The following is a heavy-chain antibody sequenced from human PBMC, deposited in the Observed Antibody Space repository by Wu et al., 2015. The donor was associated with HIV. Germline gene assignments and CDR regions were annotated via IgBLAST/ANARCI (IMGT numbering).Heavy chain of an antibody. D-gene: IGHD5-12*01. CDR1: GYTFITYA. J-gene: IGHJ6*02. CDR3: ARNTDSVATSLYSLGV. Sequence: QDQLVQSGGEVKKPGASVKVSCKASGYTFITYAISWVRQAPGQGLEWMGLISAYHGKADYAQKFQDRVTITTDELKTSAYMELSSLKSEDTAVYYCARNTDSVATSLYSLGVWGQGTVVTVSS. V-gene: IGHV1-18*01. CDR2: ISAYHGKA.